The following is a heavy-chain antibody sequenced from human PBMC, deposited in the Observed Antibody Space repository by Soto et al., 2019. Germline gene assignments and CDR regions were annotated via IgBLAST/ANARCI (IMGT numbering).Heavy chain of an antibody. D-gene: IGHD1-26*01. CDR3: ASSSGNNYGVGTNYYFDY. J-gene: IGHJ4*02. CDR1: GGTFSTYS. Sequence: GASVKVSCKTSGGTFSTYSTVWVRQAPGEGLEWMGGIIPIFGTANYAQKFQDRVTITADKSTNTAFMELSSLKSEDTAMYYCASSSGNNYGVGTNYYFDYWGQGTLVTVSS. CDR2: IIPIFGTA. V-gene: IGHV1-69*06.